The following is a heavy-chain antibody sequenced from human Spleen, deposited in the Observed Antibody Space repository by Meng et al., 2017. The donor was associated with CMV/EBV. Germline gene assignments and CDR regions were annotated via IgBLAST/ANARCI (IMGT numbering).Heavy chain of an antibody. J-gene: IGHJ6*02. V-gene: IGHV3-74*01. Sequence: GGSLRLSCAASGFTFSSYWMHWVRQAPGKGLVWVSRINSDGSSTSYADSVKGRFTISRDNAKNTLYLQMNSLRAEDTAVYYCARDPFYGSGSYYYYYYGMDVWGQGTTVTVSS. D-gene: IGHD3-10*01. CDR1: GFTFSSYW. CDR3: ARDPFYGSGSYYYYYYGMDV. CDR2: INSDGSST.